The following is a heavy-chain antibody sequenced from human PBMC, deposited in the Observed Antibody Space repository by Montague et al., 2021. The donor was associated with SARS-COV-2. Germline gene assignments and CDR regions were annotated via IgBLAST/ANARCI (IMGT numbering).Heavy chain of an antibody. CDR1: GGSFSGYP. CDR2: INHSGST. CDR3: ARGGRQWLVIDPRYYFDY. D-gene: IGHD6-19*01. J-gene: IGHJ4*01. Sequence: SETLSLTCAVYGGSFSGYPRGRIRQPPGWGPEWNGEINHSGSTNYNPSLKSRVTISVDTSKNQFSLKLSSVTAADTAVYYCARGGRQWLVIDPRYYFDYWAKEPWSPSPQ. V-gene: IGHV4-34*01.